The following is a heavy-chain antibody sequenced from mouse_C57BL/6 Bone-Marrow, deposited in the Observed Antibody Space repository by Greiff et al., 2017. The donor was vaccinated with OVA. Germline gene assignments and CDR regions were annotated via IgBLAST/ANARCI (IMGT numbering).Heavy chain of an antibody. D-gene: IGHD1-1*01. CDR3: ARGDYYYGSAWFAY. Sequence: VQLQQSGPELVKPGASVKISCKASGYAFSSSWMNWVKQRPGQGLEWIGRIYPGDGDTKYNGKFKGKATLTADKSSSTAYMQLSSLTSEDSAVYFCARGDYYYGSAWFAYWGQGTLVIVSA. V-gene: IGHV1-82*01. CDR2: IYPGDGDT. J-gene: IGHJ3*01. CDR1: GYAFSSSW.